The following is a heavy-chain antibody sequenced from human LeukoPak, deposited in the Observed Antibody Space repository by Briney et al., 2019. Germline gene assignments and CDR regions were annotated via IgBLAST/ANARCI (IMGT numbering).Heavy chain of an antibody. J-gene: IGHJ4*02. Sequence: LSLTCAVYGGSFSGYYWSWIRQPPGKGLEWVAVISYDGSNKYYADSVKGRFTISRDNSKNTLYLQMNSLRAEDTAVYYCARASYSSSWYVFDYWGQGTLVTVSS. V-gene: IGHV3-30-3*01. D-gene: IGHD6-13*01. CDR1: GGSFSGYY. CDR2: ISYDGSNK. CDR3: ARASYSSSWYVFDY.